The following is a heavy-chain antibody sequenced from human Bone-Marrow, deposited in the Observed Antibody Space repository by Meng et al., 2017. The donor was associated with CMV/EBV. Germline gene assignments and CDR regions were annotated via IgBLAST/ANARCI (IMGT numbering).Heavy chain of an antibody. V-gene: IGHV3-21*01. Sequence: GESLKISCEASGFIFSNDEMNWVRQAPGKGLEWVSSISSSSSYIYYADSVKGRFTISRDNAKNSLHLQMNSLRAEDTAVYYCARGSYGSGSFYPQPFDYWGQRTLVTVSS. J-gene: IGHJ4*02. D-gene: IGHD3-10*01. CDR1: GFIFSNDE. CDR3: ARGSYGSGSFYPQPFDY. CDR2: ISSSSSYI.